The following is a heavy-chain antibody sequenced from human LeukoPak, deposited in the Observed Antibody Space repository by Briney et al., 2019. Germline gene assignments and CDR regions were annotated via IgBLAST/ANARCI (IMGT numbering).Heavy chain of an antibody. D-gene: IGHD6-19*01. J-gene: IGHJ4*02. CDR1: GYTFTSYG. Sequence: GASVKVSCKASGYTFTSYGISWVRQAPGQGLEWMGWISAYNGNTNYAQKLQGRVTMTTDTSTSTAYMELRGLRSDDTAVYYCARVRQQWLVPDYFDYWGQGTLVTVSS. V-gene: IGHV1-18*01. CDR2: ISAYNGNT. CDR3: ARVRQQWLVPDYFDY.